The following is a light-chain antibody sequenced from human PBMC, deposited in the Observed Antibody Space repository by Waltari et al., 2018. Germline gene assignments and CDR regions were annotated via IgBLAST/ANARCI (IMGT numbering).Light chain of an antibody. CDR3: QQSYFAPYT. CDR2: AAS. CDR1: QTVSNY. V-gene: IGKV1-39*01. J-gene: IGKJ2*01. Sequence: DIQMTQSPSFLSASAGERVTITCRANQTVSNYLNWYQQRPGKAPKLLIYAASRLQSGVSSRFAATGSETDFTLTITSLQAEDSATYYCQQSYFAPYTFGQGTQV.